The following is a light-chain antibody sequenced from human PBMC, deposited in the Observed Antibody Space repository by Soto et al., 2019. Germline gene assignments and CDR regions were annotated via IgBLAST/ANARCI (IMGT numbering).Light chain of an antibody. CDR1: SSDVGGYNY. J-gene: IGLJ1*01. V-gene: IGLV2-14*01. CDR3: SSYTTSSTRV. Sequence: QSVLTQPASVSGSPGQSITISCTGTSSDVGGYNYVSWYRQHPGKAPKLMIYEVSNRPSGVSNRFSASKSGNTASLTISGLQTEDEADYYCSSYTTSSTRVFGTGTKVTVL. CDR2: EVS.